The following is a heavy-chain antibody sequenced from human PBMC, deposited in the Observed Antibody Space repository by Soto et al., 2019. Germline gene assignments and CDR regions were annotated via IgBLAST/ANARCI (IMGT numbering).Heavy chain of an antibody. D-gene: IGHD4-4*01. CDR1: GYPFNDNH. J-gene: IGHJ5*01. CDR3: ATAKRGTVSLLSA. Sequence: QVQLVQSGAELRKPGASVKVSCKASGYPFNDNHIHWVRQAPGHGLEWMAWLNPYSGATTYGANDKGRINLTRDTSLSTSYMELIGLRSDDTAVYYCATAKRGTVSLLSAWGQGTLVTVSS. V-gene: IGHV1-2*02. CDR2: LNPYSGAT.